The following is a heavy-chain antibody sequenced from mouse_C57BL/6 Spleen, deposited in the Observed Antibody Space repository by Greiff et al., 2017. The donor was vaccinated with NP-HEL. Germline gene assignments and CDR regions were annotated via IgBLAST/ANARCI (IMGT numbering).Heavy chain of an antibody. CDR3: ARRGGYCDY. J-gene: IGHJ2*01. CDR1: GYSITSGYY. CDR2: ISYDGSN. Sequence: EVQLQESGPGLVKPSQSLSLSCSVTGYSITSGYYWNWIRQFPGNKLEWMGYISYDGSNNYNPSLKNRISITRDTSKNQFFLKLNSVTTEDTATYYCARRGGYCDYWGQGTTLTVSS. V-gene: IGHV3-6*01.